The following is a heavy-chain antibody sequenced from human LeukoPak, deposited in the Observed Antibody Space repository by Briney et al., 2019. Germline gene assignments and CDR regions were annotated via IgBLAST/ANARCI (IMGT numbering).Heavy chain of an antibody. CDR3: ARANYGSGSYYIHYYYYYMDV. Sequence: ASVKVSCKASGYTFTSYGISWVRQAPGQGLEWMGWISAYNGNTNYAQKLQGRVTMTTDTSTSTAYMELRSLRSDDTAVYYCARANYGSGSYYIHYYYYYMDVWGKGTTVTISS. CDR1: GYTFTSYG. V-gene: IGHV1-18*01. CDR2: ISAYNGNT. J-gene: IGHJ6*03. D-gene: IGHD3-10*01.